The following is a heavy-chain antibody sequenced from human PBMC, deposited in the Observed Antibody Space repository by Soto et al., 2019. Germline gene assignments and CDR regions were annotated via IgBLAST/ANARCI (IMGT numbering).Heavy chain of an antibody. V-gene: IGHV3-7*01. J-gene: IGHJ3*02. D-gene: IGHD2-2*01. CDR3: ARGGIRIVVVPAATTDAFDI. Sequence: GGSLRLSCAASGFTFSSYWMSWVRQAPGKGLEWVANIKQDGSEKYYVDSVKGRFTISRENAKNSLYLQMNSLRAEDTAVYYCARGGIRIVVVPAATTDAFDIWGQGTMVTVSS. CDR2: IKQDGSEK. CDR1: GFTFSSYW.